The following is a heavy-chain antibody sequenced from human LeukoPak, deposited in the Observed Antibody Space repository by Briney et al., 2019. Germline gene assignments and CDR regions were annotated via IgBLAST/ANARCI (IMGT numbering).Heavy chain of an antibody. CDR3: ARERDCGSTNCVAYFFDY. D-gene: IGHD2-2*01. V-gene: IGHV3-66*01. CDR2: IHGGGSA. J-gene: IGHJ4*02. CDR1: GFPVRSNY. Sequence: PGGSLRLSCAASGFPVRSNYMTWFRQAPWKGLERVSGIHGGGSANYADSVKGRFTISRDNAKNSLYLQINSLRAEDTAVYYCARERDCGSTNCVAYFFDYWGQGTLVTVSS.